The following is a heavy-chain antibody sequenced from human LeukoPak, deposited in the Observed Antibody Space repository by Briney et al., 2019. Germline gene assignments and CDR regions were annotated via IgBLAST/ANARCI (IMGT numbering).Heavy chain of an antibody. J-gene: IGHJ4*02. CDR3: ARVAHNWNDGGIDY. Sequence: SQTLSLTCTVSGGSISSGGYYWRWIRQHPGKGLEWIGYIYYSGSTYYNPSLKSRVTISVDTSKNQFSLKLSSVTAADTAVYYCARVAHNWNDGGIDYWGQGTLVTVSS. CDR1: GGSISSGGYY. CDR2: IYYSGST. V-gene: IGHV4-31*03. D-gene: IGHD1-1*01.